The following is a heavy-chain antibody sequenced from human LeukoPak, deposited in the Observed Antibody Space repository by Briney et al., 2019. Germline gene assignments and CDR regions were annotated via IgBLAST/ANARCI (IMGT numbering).Heavy chain of an antibody. CDR2: IWYDGNSK. CDR1: GFTFSSFG. J-gene: IGHJ3*02. CDR3: ARDISSSLDAFDI. Sequence: GGSLRLSCAASGFTFSSFGLHWVRQAPGKGLEGVAVIWYDGNSKYYADSVKGRFTISRDNSKNTLNLQMNSLRAEDTAVYYCARDISSSLDAFDIWGQGTMVTVSS. V-gene: IGHV3-33*01. D-gene: IGHD6-13*01.